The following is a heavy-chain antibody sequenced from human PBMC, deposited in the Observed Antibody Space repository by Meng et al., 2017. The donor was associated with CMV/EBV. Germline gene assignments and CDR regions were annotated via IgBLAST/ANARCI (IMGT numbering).Heavy chain of an antibody. Sequence: GGSLKISCAASGFTFSRYWMTWVRKAPGKGLEWVVNINQDGTKIYYVDSVKGRFTVSRDNARNSVYLQLNSLTVEDTAVYYCARIGYTSSSLDYWGRGALVTVSS. CDR1: GFTFSRYW. CDR3: ARIGYTSSSLDY. CDR2: INQDGTKI. J-gene: IGHJ4*02. D-gene: IGHD5-18*01. V-gene: IGHV3-7*01.